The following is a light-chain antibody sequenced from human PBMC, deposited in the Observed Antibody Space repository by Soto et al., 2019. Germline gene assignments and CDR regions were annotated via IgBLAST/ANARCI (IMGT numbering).Light chain of an antibody. CDR3: TSYAGSNNHVL. CDR2: EVT. CDR1: SSDVGGYNY. J-gene: IGLJ2*01. V-gene: IGLV2-8*01. Sequence: QSVLTQSPSASGSPGQSVTISCTGTSSDVGGYNYVSWYQHHPDKAPKLVIYEVTKRPSGVPDRFSGSKSGNTASLTVSGLQAEDEADYYCTSYAGSNNHVLFGGGTKLTVL.